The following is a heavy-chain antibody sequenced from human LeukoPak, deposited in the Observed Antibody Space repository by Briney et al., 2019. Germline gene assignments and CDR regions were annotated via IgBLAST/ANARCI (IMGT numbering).Heavy chain of an antibody. D-gene: IGHD1-26*01. CDR2: IIPIFGTA. CDR3: ARASGSYSFEYFQH. Sequence: SVKVSCKASGGTFSSYAINWVRQAPGQGLEWMGGIIPIFGTANYAQKFQDRVTITTDESTSTAYMELSSLRSEDTAVYYCARASGSYSFEYFQHWGQGTLVTVSS. J-gene: IGHJ1*01. V-gene: IGHV1-69*05. CDR1: GGTFSSYA.